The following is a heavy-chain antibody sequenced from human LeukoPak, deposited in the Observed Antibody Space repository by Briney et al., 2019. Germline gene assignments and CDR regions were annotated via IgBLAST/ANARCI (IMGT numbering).Heavy chain of an antibody. D-gene: IGHD3-22*01. CDR1: GYSISSGYY. J-gene: IGHJ4*02. CDR2: IYHSGST. Sequence: SETLSLTCTVSGYSISSGYYWGWIRQPPGQGLEWIGSIYHSGSTYYNPSLKSRVTISVDTSKNQFSLKLSSVTAADTAVYYCASQAKKYYYDSSGYYHRDYWGQGTLVTVSS. V-gene: IGHV4-38-2*02. CDR3: ASQAKKYYYDSSGYYHRDY.